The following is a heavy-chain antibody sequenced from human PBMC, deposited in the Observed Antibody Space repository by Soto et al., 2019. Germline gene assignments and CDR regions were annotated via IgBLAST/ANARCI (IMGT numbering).Heavy chain of an antibody. CDR1: GGTFSSYA. CDR2: IIPIFGTA. J-gene: IGHJ6*02. Sequence: QVQLVQSGAEVKKPGSSVKVSCKASGGTFSSYAISWVRQAPGQGLEWMGGIIPIFGTANYAQEFQGRVTITADESTSTAYMELSSLRSEDTAVYYCASPGGYSSSSNYYYGMDVWGQGTTVTVSS. D-gene: IGHD6-6*01. CDR3: ASPGGYSSSSNYYYGMDV. V-gene: IGHV1-69*12.